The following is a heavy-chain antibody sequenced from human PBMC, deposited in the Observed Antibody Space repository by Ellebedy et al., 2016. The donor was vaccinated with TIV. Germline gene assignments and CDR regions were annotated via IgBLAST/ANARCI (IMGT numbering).Heavy chain of an antibody. CDR2: ISGSGDRT. D-gene: IGHD1-14*01. CDR3: ARETPNRAFDI. V-gene: IGHV3-23*01. CDR1: GFTFSIYA. Sequence: GESLKISCAASGFTFSIYAMSWVRQAPGKGLEWVSLISGSGDRTYYADSVKGRFTISRDNAGNSLFLHMNSLRAEDTALYYCARETPNRAFDIWGQGAMVTVSS. J-gene: IGHJ3*02.